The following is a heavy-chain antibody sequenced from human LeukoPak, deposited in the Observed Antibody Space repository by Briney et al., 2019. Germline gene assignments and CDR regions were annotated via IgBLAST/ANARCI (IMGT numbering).Heavy chain of an antibody. V-gene: IGHV4-31*03. J-gene: IGHJ5*02. CDR2: IYYSGST. Sequence: SETLSLTCTVSGGSISSGGYYWSWIRQHPGKGLEWTGYIYYSGSTYYNPSLKSRVTISVDTSKNQFSLKLSSVTAADTAVYYCARGGRYYYGNWFDPWGQGTLVTVSS. CDR1: GGSISSGGYY. D-gene: IGHD3-10*01. CDR3: ARGGRYYYGNWFDP.